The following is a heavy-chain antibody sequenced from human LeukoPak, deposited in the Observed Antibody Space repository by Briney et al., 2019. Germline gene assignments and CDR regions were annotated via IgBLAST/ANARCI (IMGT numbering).Heavy chain of an antibody. Sequence: SVKVSCKASGGTFSSYAISWVRQAPGQGLEWMGRIIPILGIANYAQKFQGRVTITADKSTSTAYMELSSLRSEDTAVYYCARDTGWLRGNYYYYGMDVWGQGTTVTVSS. D-gene: IGHD5-12*01. CDR1: GGTFSSYA. CDR2: IIPILGIA. J-gene: IGHJ6*02. CDR3: ARDTGWLRGNYYYYGMDV. V-gene: IGHV1-69*04.